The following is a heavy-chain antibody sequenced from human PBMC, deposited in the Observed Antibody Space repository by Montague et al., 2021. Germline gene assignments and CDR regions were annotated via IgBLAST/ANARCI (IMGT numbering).Heavy chain of an antibody. CDR3: AKQDYFVSGTPYKGFDP. J-gene: IGHJ5*02. CDR2: MFYGGAT. V-gene: IGHV4-59*08. CDR1: SGSIFHAH. D-gene: IGHD3-10*01. Sequence: SETLSLTCTVSSGSIFHAHWSWVRQPPGKGLEWLGSMFYGGATSNNPSLKGRVTMSIDTSTNQFSLKLSFVTAADTAVYYCAKQDYFVSGTPYKGFDPWGQGILVTVSS.